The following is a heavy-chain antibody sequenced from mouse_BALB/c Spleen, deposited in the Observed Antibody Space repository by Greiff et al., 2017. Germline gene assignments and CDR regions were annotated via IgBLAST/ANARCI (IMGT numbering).Heavy chain of an antibody. CDR3: TRPTATAY. J-gene: IGHJ3*01. Sequence: EVKLVESGGGLVQPGGSMKLSCVASGFTFSNYWMNWVRQSPEKGLEWVAEIRLKSNNYATHYAESVKGRFTISRDDSKSSVYLQMNNLRAEDTGIYYCTRPTATAYWGQGTLVTVSA. V-gene: IGHV6-6*02. D-gene: IGHD1-2*01. CDR2: IRLKSNNYAT. CDR1: GFTFSNYW.